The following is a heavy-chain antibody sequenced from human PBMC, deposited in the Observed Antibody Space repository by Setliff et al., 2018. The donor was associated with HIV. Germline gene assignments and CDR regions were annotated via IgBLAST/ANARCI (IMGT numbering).Heavy chain of an antibody. J-gene: IGHJ3*02. CDR1: GFTFSSYG. CDR3: ARDAAAPAAIEGAFDI. CDR2: IRYDGNNK. Sequence: PGGSLRLSCAASGFTFSSYGMHWVRQAPGKGLEWVAFIRYDGNNKYYADSVKGRFTISRDNSKNTLYLQMNSLRAEDTAVYYCARDAAAPAAIEGAFDIWGQGTMGTVSS. D-gene: IGHD2-2*02. V-gene: IGHV3-30*02.